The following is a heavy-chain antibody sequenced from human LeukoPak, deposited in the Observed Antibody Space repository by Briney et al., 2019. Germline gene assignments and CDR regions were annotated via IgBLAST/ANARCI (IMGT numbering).Heavy chain of an antibody. Sequence: ASVKVSCKASGYTFIRYYMHWVRQAPGQGLEWMGIINPSGGSTSYAQKFQGRVTMTRDTSTSTVYMELSSLRSEDTAVYYCAREKPTWYFDYWGQGTLVTVSS. CDR2: INPSGGST. CDR3: AREKPTWYFDY. CDR1: GYTFIRYY. V-gene: IGHV1-46*01. J-gene: IGHJ4*02.